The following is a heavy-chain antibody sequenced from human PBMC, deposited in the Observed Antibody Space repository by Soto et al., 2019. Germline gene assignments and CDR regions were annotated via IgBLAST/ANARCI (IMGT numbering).Heavy chain of an antibody. J-gene: IGHJ1*01. CDR3: AKEGPEWRRLYFRN. D-gene: IGHD5-12*01. CDR1: GFTFSNYD. CDR2: ISGDGDDI. V-gene: IGHV3-23*01. Sequence: EVQVLESGGDLVQPGGSLRLSCAASGFTFSNYDMSWVRQAPGEGLEWVSVISGDGDDIYYADSVKGRFTISRDNSKSMLYLQMNSLRAEDTAVYYCAKEGPEWRRLYFRNWGQGTLVTVSS.